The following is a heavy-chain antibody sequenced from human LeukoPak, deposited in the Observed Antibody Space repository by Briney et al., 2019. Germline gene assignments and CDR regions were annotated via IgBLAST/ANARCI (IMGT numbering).Heavy chain of an antibody. D-gene: IGHD1-26*01. CDR1: GFTFSEYA. V-gene: IGHV3-64*01. Sequence: GGSLRLSCAASGFTFSEYAMHWVRQAPGKGLEHISTISRNGDTTYYANSVKGRFTVSRDNFKNTLYLQMGRLRAEDMAVYYCARSSAATDDRWGQGTLVTVSS. J-gene: IGHJ5*02. CDR3: ARSSAATDDR. CDR2: ISRNGDTT.